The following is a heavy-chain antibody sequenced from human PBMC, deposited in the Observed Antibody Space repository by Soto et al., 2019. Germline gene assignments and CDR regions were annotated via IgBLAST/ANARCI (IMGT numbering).Heavy chain of an antibody. D-gene: IGHD3-10*01. CDR1: GFTFINAW. Sequence: EVQLVESGGGLVKPGGSLRLSCAASGFTFINAWMSWVRQAPGKGLEWVGRIKSKTDGGTTDYAAPVKGRFTISRDDSKNTLYLQMNSLKTEDTAVYYCTTSFPPRYNNHSKNRVDYWGQGTLVTVSS. J-gene: IGHJ4*02. V-gene: IGHV3-15*01. CDR2: IKSKTDGGTT. CDR3: TTSFPPRYNNHSKNRVDY.